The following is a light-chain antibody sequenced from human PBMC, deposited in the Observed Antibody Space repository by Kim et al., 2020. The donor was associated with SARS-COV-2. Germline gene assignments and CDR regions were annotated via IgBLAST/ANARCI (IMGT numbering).Light chain of an antibody. J-gene: IGLJ2*01. Sequence: VAPGHTASITCSGDKLGNKYACWYQQKPGQSPVLVIYQDSKRPSGIPERFSGSNSGNTATLTISGTQAMDEADYYCQAWDSSTVVFGGGTQLTVL. CDR2: QDS. CDR3: QAWDSSTVV. V-gene: IGLV3-1*01. CDR1: KLGNKY.